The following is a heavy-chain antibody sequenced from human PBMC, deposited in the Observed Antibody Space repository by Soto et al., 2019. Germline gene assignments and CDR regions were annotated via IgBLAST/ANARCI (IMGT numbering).Heavy chain of an antibody. CDR2: ISWHSANI. J-gene: IGHJ6*03. CDR1: RFAFGDVA. V-gene: IGHV3-9*01. CDR3: AKDAFGSHDFYYMDV. D-gene: IGHD3-10*01. Sequence: GGSLNLSCAPPRFAFGDVAIHWVREAPGKGLEWVAGISWHSANIAYADSVKGRFTISRDNAKNSLYLQMNSLRSEDTAFYYCAKDAFGSHDFYYMDVWGXGT.